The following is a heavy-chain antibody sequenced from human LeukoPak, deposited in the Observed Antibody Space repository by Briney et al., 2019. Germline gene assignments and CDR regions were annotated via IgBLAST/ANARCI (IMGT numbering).Heavy chain of an antibody. D-gene: IGHD3-10*01. V-gene: IGHV1-2*02. J-gene: IGHJ4*02. Sequence: ASVKVSCKASGYTFTGYYMHWVRQAPGQGLEWMGWINPNGGGTNYAQKFQGRVTMTTDTSISTAYMELGGLRYDDTAVYYCARVSSSGDYYDNWGQGTLVTVPS. CDR2: INPNGGGT. CDR1: GYTFTGYY. CDR3: ARVSSSGDYYDN.